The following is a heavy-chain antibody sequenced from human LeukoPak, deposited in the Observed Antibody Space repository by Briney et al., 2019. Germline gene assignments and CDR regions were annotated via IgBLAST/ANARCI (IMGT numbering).Heavy chain of an antibody. CDR2: IYYSGST. J-gene: IGHJ5*02. D-gene: IGHD6-13*01. V-gene: IGHV4-39*07. Sequence: SETLSLTCTVSGGSISSSSYYWGWIRQPPGKGLEWIGSIYYSGSTYYNPSLKSRVTISVDTSKNQFSLKLSSVTAADTAVYYCARVLSSSWRKVNWFDPWGQGTLVTVSS. CDR1: GGSISSSSYY. CDR3: ARVLSSSWRKVNWFDP.